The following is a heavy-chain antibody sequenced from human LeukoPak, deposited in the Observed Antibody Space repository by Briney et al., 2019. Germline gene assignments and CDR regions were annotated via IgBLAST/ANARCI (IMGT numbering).Heavy chain of an antibody. V-gene: IGHV3-53*01. J-gene: IGHJ1*01. CDR3: ASARESCIGSTCYEYFHH. D-gene: IGHD2-2*01. CDR1: GFTVTTKS. Sequence: PGGSLRLSCAASGFTVTTKSMACVRQAPGRGLEWVSVFYSPGSTYYADSVHGRFTISRDNSLNTLFLQMNSLRVEDTAVYYCASARESCIGSTCYEYFHHWGQGTPLTVSS. CDR2: FYSPGST.